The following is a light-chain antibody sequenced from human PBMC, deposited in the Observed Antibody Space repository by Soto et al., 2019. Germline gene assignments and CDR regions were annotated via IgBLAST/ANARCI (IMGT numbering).Light chain of an antibody. Sequence: EIVMTQSPATLSVSPWERATLSCRASQNVGNNLVWYQQKPGQAPRLLIYGASTRAAGIPDRFSGSGSGTEFTLTISRLEPEDFAVYYCQQYGSSPLTLGGGTKVDIK. V-gene: IGKV3-15*01. CDR1: QNVGNN. J-gene: IGKJ4*01. CDR3: QQYGSSPLT. CDR2: GAS.